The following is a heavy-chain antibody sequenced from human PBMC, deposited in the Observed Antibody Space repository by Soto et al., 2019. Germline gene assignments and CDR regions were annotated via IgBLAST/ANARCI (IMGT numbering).Heavy chain of an antibody. J-gene: IGHJ4*02. CDR2: IWYDGSNK. Sequence: QVQLVESGGGVVQHGRSLRLSCTASGFTFSSYGMHWVRQAPGKGLEWVAVIWYDGSNKYYADSVKGRFTISRDNSKNTLYLQMNSLRAEDTAVYYCARGDYDFWSGYCDYWGQGTLVTVSS. D-gene: IGHD3-3*01. CDR1: GFTFSSYG. V-gene: IGHV3-33*01. CDR3: ARGDYDFWSGYCDY.